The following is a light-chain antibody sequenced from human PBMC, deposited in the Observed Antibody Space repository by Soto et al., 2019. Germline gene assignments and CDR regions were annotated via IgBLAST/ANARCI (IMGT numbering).Light chain of an antibody. CDR3: QQYYSTRT. CDR1: QRVLYSSNNKNY. J-gene: IGKJ1*01. Sequence: DIVMTQSTDSLAVSLGERATINCKSSQRVLYSSNNKNYLAWYQQKPGQPPKLLIYWASTRESGVPDRFSGSGSGTAFTLTINRLQAEDVAVYYCQQYYSTRTFGQGTKVEIK. V-gene: IGKV4-1*01. CDR2: WAS.